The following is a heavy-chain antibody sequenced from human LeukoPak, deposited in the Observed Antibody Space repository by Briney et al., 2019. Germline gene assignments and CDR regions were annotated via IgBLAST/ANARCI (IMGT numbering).Heavy chain of an antibody. J-gene: IGHJ4*02. CDR2: FSGSGGDT. V-gene: IGHV3-23*01. CDR1: GFTFSSYA. Sequence: GGSLRLSCAASGFTFSSYAMSWVRQAPGKGLEWVSSFSGSGGDTYYADSVKGRFTISRDDSENTLYLQMNSLRAEDTAVYYCANLRSLVWGQGTLVTVSS. CDR3: ANLRSLV.